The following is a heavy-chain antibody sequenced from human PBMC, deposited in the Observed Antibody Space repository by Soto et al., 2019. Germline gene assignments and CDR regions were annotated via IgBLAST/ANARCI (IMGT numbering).Heavy chain of an antibody. V-gene: IGHV3-48*02. J-gene: IGHJ6*02. Sequence: VGSLRLSCAASGFAFSSYSMNWVRQAPGKGLEWVSNISSSSSSIYYADSVKGRFTISRDNAKNSLYLQMNSLRDEDTAVYYCARDWGSSARGYYYGMDVWGQGTTVTVSS. CDR3: ARDWGSSARGYYYGMDV. D-gene: IGHD3-16*01. CDR2: ISSSSSSI. CDR1: GFAFSSYS.